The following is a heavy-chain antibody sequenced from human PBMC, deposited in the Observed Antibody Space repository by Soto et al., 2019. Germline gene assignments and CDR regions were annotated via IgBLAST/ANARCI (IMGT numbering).Heavy chain of an antibody. CDR2: IWHDGSQE. CDR3: AGVAPLTTNYGMLV. D-gene: IGHD4-4*01. CDR1: GFTFSSHG. J-gene: IGHJ6*02. Sequence: QVQLVESGGGVVQPGRSLRLSCAASGFTFSSHGMHWVRQAPGKVLEWVAVIWHDGSQEYYADSVRGRFTISRDNSKNMVYMEMNSMKDEDKAVYKCAGVAPLTTNYGMLVWRQGTTVTVSS. V-gene: IGHV3-33*01.